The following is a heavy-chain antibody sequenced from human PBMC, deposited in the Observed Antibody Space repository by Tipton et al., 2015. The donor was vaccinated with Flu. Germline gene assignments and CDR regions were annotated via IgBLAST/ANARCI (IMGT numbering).Heavy chain of an antibody. CDR2: IYYSGST. V-gene: IGHV4-39*07. CDR3: ARVGVVTPFDY. J-gene: IGHJ4*02. D-gene: IGHD4-23*01. CDR1: GGSISSSSYY. Sequence: TLSLTCTVSGGSISSSSYYWGWLRQPPGKGLEWIGSIYYSGSTYYNPSLKSRVTISVDTSKNQFSLKLSSVTAADTAVYYCARVGVVTPFDYWGQGTLVTVSS.